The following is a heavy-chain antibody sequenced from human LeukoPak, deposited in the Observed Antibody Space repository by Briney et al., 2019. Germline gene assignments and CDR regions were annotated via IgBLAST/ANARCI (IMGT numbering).Heavy chain of an antibody. D-gene: IGHD3-3*01. CDR3: ARHRPPNTIFGVAEDAFDI. V-gene: IGHV4-4*02. CDR1: GGSISSSNW. Sequence: SGTLSLTCAVSGGSISSSNWWSWVRQPPGKGLEWIGEIYHSGSTNYNPSLKSRVTISVDKSKNQFSLKLSSVTAADTAVYYCARHRPPNTIFGVAEDAFDIWGQGTMVTVSS. J-gene: IGHJ3*02. CDR2: IYHSGST.